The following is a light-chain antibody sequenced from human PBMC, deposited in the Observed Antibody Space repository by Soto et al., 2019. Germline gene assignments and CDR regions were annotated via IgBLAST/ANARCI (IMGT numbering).Light chain of an antibody. CDR1: QSVSIY. CDR3: QQCGSSPET. Sequence: EIVMTQSPATLSVSPGERATLSCRASQSVSIYLAWYQQKPGQAPRLLIYDASNRATGFPARFSGSGSGTDFTLTISRLEPEDFAVYYCQQCGSSPETFGQGTKVDIK. V-gene: IGKV3-20*01. CDR2: DAS. J-gene: IGKJ1*01.